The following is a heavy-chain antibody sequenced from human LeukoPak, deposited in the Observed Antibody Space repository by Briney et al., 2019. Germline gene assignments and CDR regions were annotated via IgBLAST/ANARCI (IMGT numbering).Heavy chain of an antibody. CDR3: ASTMVRGVMAFDY. J-gene: IGHJ4*02. V-gene: IGHV4-39*07. CDR2: IYYSGST. Sequence: SETLSLTCTVSGGSISSSSYYWGWIRQPPGKGLEWIGSIYYSGSTYYNPSLKSRVTISVDTSKNQFSLKLSSVTAADTAVYYCASTMVRGVMAFDYWGQGTLVTVSS. CDR1: GGSISSSSYY. D-gene: IGHD3-10*01.